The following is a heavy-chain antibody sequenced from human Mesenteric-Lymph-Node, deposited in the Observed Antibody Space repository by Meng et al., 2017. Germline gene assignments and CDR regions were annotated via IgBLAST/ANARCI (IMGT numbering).Heavy chain of an antibody. CDR2: ISGSGGST. Sequence: GESLKISCAASGFTFSSYAMSWVRQAPGKGLEWVSAISGSGGSTYYAASVKGRFTISRDNSKNTLHLQMNSLRAEDTALYYCARDFGYGSGSYSGDWGQGTLVTVSS. V-gene: IGHV3-23*01. J-gene: IGHJ4*02. CDR3: ARDFGYGSGSYSGD. CDR1: GFTFSSYA. D-gene: IGHD3-10*01.